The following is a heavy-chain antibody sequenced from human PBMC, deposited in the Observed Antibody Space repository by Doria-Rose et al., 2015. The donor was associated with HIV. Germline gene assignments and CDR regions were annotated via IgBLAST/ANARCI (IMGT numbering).Heavy chain of an antibody. Sequence: SCKTSGYTFSAYAIHWVRQAPGQRLEWMGWLNVGNGDTRYSRKSQDRVTITSDTSANTGYMALSSLRSEDTAVYYCARIHSLSSSSLGHWGQGTLVTVSS. CDR3: ARIHSLSSSSLGH. D-gene: IGHD6-13*01. J-gene: IGHJ4*02. CDR2: LNVGNGDT. CDR1: GYTFSAYA. V-gene: IGHV1-3*01.